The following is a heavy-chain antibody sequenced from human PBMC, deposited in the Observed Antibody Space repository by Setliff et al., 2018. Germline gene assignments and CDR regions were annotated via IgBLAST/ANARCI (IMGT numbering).Heavy chain of an antibody. CDR2: ISAYNGNT. CDR1: GYTFTSYG. Sequence: ASVKVSCKASGYTFTSYGISWVRQAPGQGLEWMGWISAYNGNTNYAQKLQGRVTMTTDTSTSAAYMELRSLRSDDTAVYYCARDTPNYYDSSGYYLGGIVIYYYYYYMDVWGKGTTVTV. J-gene: IGHJ6*03. V-gene: IGHV1-18*01. D-gene: IGHD3-22*01. CDR3: ARDTPNYYDSSGYYLGGIVIYYYYYYMDV.